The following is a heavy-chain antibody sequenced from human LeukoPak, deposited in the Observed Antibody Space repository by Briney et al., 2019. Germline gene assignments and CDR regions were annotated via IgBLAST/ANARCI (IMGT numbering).Heavy chain of an antibody. V-gene: IGHV4-59*12. Sequence: SETLSLTCTVSVGSISSYYWSWIRQPPGKGLEWIGYIYYSGSTNYNPSLKSRVTISVDTSKNQFSLKLSSVTAADTAVYYCARGKGFYYGSGTPDLYYYFDYWGQGTLVTVSS. CDR2: IYYSGST. D-gene: IGHD3-10*01. CDR1: VGSISSYY. J-gene: IGHJ4*02. CDR3: ARGKGFYYGSGTPDLYYYFDY.